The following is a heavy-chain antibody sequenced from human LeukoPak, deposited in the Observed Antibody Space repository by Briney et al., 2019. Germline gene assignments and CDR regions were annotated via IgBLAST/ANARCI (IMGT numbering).Heavy chain of an antibody. CDR3: AREQGYCSSTSCYVGAFDI. Sequence: GGSLRLSCAASGFTFSSYWMHWVRQAPGKGLVWVSHINSDGSSTSYADSVKGRFTISRDNAKNTLYLQMNSLRAEDTAVYYCAREQGYCSSTSCYVGAFDIWGQGTMVTVSS. CDR1: GFTFSSYW. V-gene: IGHV3-74*01. J-gene: IGHJ3*02. CDR2: INSDGSST. D-gene: IGHD2-2*01.